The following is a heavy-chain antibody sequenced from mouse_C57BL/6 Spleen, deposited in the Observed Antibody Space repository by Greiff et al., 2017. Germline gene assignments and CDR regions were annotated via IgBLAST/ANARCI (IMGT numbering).Heavy chain of an antibody. J-gene: IGHJ4*01. CDR1: GYTFTSYG. V-gene: IGHV1-81*01. D-gene: IGHD1-1*02. CDR3: AREGWGQCGQEVQAMDY. CDR2: IYPRSGNT. Sequence: QVQLKQSGAELVRPGASVKLSCTASGYTFTSYGISWVKQRPGQGLEWIGEIYPRSGNTYYNEKFKGKATLTADKSSSTAYVQLRSLTSEDSAVYLCAREGWGQCGQEVQAMDYWGQGTSVTVSS.